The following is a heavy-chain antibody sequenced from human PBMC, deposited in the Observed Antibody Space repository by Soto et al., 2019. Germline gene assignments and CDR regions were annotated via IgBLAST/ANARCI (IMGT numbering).Heavy chain of an antibody. CDR1: GCTFSSYS. D-gene: IGHD1-26*01. J-gene: IGHJ4*02. CDR3: ARGAVDQPLLAVF. V-gene: IGHV1-69*02. CDR2: VVPVLGIS. Sequence: QVQLVQSGTEVKKPGSSVKVSCKASGCTFSSYSISWVRQAPGQGLEWMGRVVPVLGISNYAQRFQGRVTITADRSTSTAYLELNSLTSEDTAVYFCARGAVDQPLLAVFWGQGTLVAVSS.